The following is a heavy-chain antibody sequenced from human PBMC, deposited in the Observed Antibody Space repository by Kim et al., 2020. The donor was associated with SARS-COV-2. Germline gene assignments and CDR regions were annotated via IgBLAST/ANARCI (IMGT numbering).Heavy chain of an antibody. CDR3: ARDDAGTLDY. D-gene: IGHD6-13*01. Sequence: GGSLRLSCAASGFTFSNYWMHWVRQAPGKGLESVSYINSDGSITDYAGSVKGRFTMSRDNAKNTLYLQVNSLRVEDTAVYYCARDDAGTLDYWGQGTLVTVSS. CDR1: GFTFSNYW. CDR2: INSDGSIT. J-gene: IGHJ4*02. V-gene: IGHV3-74*01.